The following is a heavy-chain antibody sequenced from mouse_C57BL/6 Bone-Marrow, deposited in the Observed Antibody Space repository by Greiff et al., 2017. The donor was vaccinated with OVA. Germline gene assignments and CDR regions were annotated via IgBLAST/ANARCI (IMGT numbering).Heavy chain of an antibody. CDR1: GYSFTSYY. V-gene: IGHV1-66*01. J-gene: IGHJ2*01. CDR3: ARDFGTVVADY. Sequence: VQLQQSGPELVKPGASVKISCKASGYSFTSYYIHWVKQRPGQGLEWIGWIYPGSGNTKYNEKFKGKATLTADTSSSTAYMQLSSLTSEDSAVYYGARDFGTVVADYWGQGTTLTVSS. CDR2: IYPGSGNT. D-gene: IGHD1-1*01.